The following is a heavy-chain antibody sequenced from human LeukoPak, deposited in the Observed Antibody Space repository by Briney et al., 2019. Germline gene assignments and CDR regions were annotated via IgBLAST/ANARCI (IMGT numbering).Heavy chain of an antibody. Sequence: GRSLTLSCTASGFTFNTYAFHWVRQTPGKGLEWLAAISYDGGSKYYAESLEGRFTISRDNGKNTLYLQMNSLRPDDTGIFYCARDANPFGSGMTLNWFDPWGQGTLVTVSS. CDR3: ARDANPFGSGMTLNWFDP. CDR1: GFTFNTYA. CDR2: ISYDGGSK. V-gene: IGHV3-30*04. D-gene: IGHD3-10*01. J-gene: IGHJ5*02.